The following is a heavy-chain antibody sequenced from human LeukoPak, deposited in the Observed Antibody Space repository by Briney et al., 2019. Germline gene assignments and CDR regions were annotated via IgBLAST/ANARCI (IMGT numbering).Heavy chain of an antibody. CDR3: ARAIWFGAPGALRP. CDR1: GGSFSGYY. V-gene: IGHV4-34*01. J-gene: IGHJ3*01. CDR2: INHSGST. Sequence: KPSETLSLTCAVYGGSFSGYYWSWIRQPPGKGLEWIGEINHSGSTNYNPSLKSRVTISVDTSKNQFSLKLSSVTAADTAVYYCARAIWFGAPGALRPWGQGTMVTVSS. D-gene: IGHD3-10*01.